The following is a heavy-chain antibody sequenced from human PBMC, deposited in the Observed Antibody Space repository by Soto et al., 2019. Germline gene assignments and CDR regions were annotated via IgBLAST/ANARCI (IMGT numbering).Heavy chain of an antibody. V-gene: IGHV3-13*04. CDR2: IGTAGDT. CDR1: GFTFSSYD. J-gene: IGHJ6*02. D-gene: IGHD2-2*01. Sequence: EVQLVESGGGLVQPGGSLRLSCAASGFTFSSYDMHWVRQATGKGLEWVSAIGTAGDTYYPGSVKGRFTISRENAKNSLYLQMNSLRAGDTAVYYCARWGGGTIPAAYYYYYGMDVWGQGTTVTVSS. CDR3: ARWGGGTIPAAYYYYYGMDV.